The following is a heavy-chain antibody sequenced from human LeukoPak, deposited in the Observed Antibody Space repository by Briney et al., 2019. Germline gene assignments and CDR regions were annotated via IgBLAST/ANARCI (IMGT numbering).Heavy chain of an antibody. CDR2: ISSSGSPI. J-gene: IGHJ4*02. V-gene: IGHV3-48*03. CDR3: TRRVAANNPFDY. Sequence: GGSLRLSCAASGFTFSSFEMNWVRQAPGKGLEGVSYISSSGSPIYYADSVKGRFTISRDNAKNTLYLQMNSLRAEDTAVYYCTRRVAANNPFDYWGQGTLVTVSS. D-gene: IGHD6-19*01. CDR1: GFTFSSFE.